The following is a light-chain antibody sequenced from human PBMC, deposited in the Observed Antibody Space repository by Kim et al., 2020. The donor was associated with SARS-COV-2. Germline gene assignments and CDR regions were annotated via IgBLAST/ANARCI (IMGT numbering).Light chain of an antibody. V-gene: IGKV1-9*01. CDR3: QQLYNYPIT. Sequence: ASVGDSVTITCRASQGFSNYLAWYHPRPGKAPKLLIYAASTLQSGVPPRFSGSGSGTEFTLTISSLQAEDFGTYYCQQLYNYPITFGQGTRLEIK. CDR2: AAS. CDR1: QGFSNY. J-gene: IGKJ5*01.